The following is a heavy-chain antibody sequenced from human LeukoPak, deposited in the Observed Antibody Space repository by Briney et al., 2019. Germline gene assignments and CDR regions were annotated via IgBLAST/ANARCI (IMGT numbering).Heavy chain of an antibody. Sequence: PGGSLRLSCAASGFTFSSYGMHWVRQAPGKGLEWVAFIRYDGGNKYYADSVKGRFTISRDYSKNTLYLQMNSLRAEDTAVYYCAKARVRFGELYDFDYWGQGTLVTVSS. CDR3: AKARVRFGELYDFDY. CDR1: GFTFSSYG. J-gene: IGHJ4*02. D-gene: IGHD3-10*01. V-gene: IGHV3-30*02. CDR2: IRYDGGNK.